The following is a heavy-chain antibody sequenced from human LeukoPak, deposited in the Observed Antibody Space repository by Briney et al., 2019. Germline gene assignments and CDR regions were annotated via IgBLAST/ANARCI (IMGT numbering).Heavy chain of an antibody. V-gene: IGHV4-61*05. CDR1: GGSISSSDYY. CDR3: ARRGSIAARSYYYYYMDV. D-gene: IGHD6-6*01. CDR2: IYTSVSS. J-gene: IGHJ6*03. Sequence: SETLSLTCSVSGGSISSSDYYWGWIRQPPGKGLEWIGDIYTSVSSNYNPSLKSRVTISLDTSKNQFSLKLSSVTAADTAVYYCARRGSIAARSYYYYYMDVWGKGTTVTVSS.